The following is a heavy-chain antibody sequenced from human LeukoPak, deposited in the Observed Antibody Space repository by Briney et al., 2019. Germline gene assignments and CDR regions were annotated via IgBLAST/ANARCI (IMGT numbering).Heavy chain of an antibody. Sequence: PGGSLRLSCAASGFNFSSYGMHWVRQAPGKGLEWLAVIPYDGTNQHYADSVKGRFTISRDNSKNTLYLLMNSLRAEDTAMFYCAKTAFGVYAGRIWYFGLWAVAPWSLSPQ. V-gene: IGHV3-30*18. CDR1: GFNFSSYG. D-gene: IGHD5/OR15-5a*01. CDR2: IPYDGTNQ. J-gene: IGHJ2*01. CDR3: AKTAFGVYAGRIWYFGL.